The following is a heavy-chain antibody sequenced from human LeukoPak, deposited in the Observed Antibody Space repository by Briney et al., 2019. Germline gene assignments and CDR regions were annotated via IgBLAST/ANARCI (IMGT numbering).Heavy chain of an antibody. CDR2: IYHSGGT. V-gene: IGHV4-59*12. D-gene: IGHD2-2*01. CDR3: ARGRDIVVVPAALPVYYYYGMDV. Sequence: APETLSLTCTVSGGSISPYYWSWIRQPPGKGLEWIGEIYHSGGTNYNPSLKSRVTISVDKSKNQFSLKLSSVTAADTAVYYCARGRDIVVVPAALPVYYYYGMDVWGQGTTVTVSS. CDR1: GGSISPYY. J-gene: IGHJ6*02.